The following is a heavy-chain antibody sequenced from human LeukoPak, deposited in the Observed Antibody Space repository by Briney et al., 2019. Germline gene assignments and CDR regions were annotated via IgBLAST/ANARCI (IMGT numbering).Heavy chain of an antibody. D-gene: IGHD3-3*01. CDR2: IYYSGRT. V-gene: IGHV4-59*01. CDR1: GGSISSYY. Sequence: PSETLSLTCTASGGSISSYYWSWIRQPPGKGLEWIGYIYYSGRTNYNPALKSRVTISVDTSKNKFSLKLSSVTAADTAVYYCAASLGYYDFWSGHPWVWSQGTLVTVSS. J-gene: IGHJ4*02. CDR3: AASLGYYDFWSGHPWV.